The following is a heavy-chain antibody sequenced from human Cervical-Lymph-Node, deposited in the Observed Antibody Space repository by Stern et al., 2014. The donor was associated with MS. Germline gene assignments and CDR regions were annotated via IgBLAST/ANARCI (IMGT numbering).Heavy chain of an antibody. D-gene: IGHD1-14*01. CDR2: INPSSGGT. J-gene: IGHJ4*02. Sequence: QVHLVESGAEVKKPGASVKVSCKTSGYTFMEYYIHWVRQAPGQGLEWLGWINPSSGGTNNAHKYQGRVTMTSVTSVTTAYMELASLTSDDTGVYYCARTWAVAEIDAWGQGTLVTVSS. CDR3: ARTWAVAEIDA. V-gene: IGHV1-2*07. CDR1: GYTFMEYY.